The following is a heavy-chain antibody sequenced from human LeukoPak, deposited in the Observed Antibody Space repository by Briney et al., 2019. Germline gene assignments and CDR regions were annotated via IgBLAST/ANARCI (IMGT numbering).Heavy chain of an antibody. CDR2: IYTSGST. CDR1: GGSIRSGSYY. V-gene: IGHV4-61*02. CDR3: ARGEYYYDSSGYYYQYFQH. Sequence: PSQTLSLTCTVSGGSIRSGSYYWSWIRQPAGKGLEWIGRIYTSGSTNYNPSLKSRVTISVDTSKNQFSLKLSSVTAADTAVYYCARGEYYYDSSGYYYQYFQHWGQGTLVTVSS. D-gene: IGHD3-22*01. J-gene: IGHJ1*01.